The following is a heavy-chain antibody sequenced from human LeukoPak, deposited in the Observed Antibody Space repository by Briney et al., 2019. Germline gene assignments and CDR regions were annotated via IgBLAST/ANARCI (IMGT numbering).Heavy chain of an antibody. Sequence: GESLRISCKGSGYSFSSYWISWVRQMPGKGLEWMGRIDPGDSFTKYRPSLEGRVTISADKSLSTVYLQWSSLKASDTATYYCARRTGMTAYDYWGQGTLVTVSS. CDR3: ARRTGMTAYDY. V-gene: IGHV5-10-1*01. D-gene: IGHD1-1*01. CDR1: GYSFSSYW. CDR2: IDPGDSFT. J-gene: IGHJ4*02.